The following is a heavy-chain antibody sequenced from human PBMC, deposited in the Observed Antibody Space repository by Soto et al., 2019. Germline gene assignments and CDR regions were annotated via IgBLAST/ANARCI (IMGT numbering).Heavy chain of an antibody. J-gene: IGHJ3*02. Sequence: QLQLQESGPGLVKPSETLSLTCTVSGGSISRNYCWGWIRQPPGKGLAWIGGMHYSGGAYYNLSLKSRVTISVDTSKNQFSLKLSSVTAADTAVYYCARHERNHYAFDIWGQGTMVTVSS. CDR2: MHYSGGA. CDR3: ARHERNHYAFDI. CDR1: GGSISRNYC. V-gene: IGHV4-39*01.